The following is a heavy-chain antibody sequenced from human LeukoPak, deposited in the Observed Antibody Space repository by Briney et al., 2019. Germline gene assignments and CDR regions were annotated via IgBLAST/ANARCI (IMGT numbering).Heavy chain of an antibody. J-gene: IGHJ5*02. Sequence: SVKVSCKASGYTFTGYYMHWVRQAPGQGLEWMGRIIPILGIANYAQKFQGRVTITADKSTSTAYMELSSLRSEDTAVYYCARATRGGYNWFDPWGQGTLVTVSS. D-gene: IGHD5-12*01. CDR1: GYTFTGYY. CDR3: ARATRGGYNWFDP. CDR2: IIPILGIA. V-gene: IGHV1-69*04.